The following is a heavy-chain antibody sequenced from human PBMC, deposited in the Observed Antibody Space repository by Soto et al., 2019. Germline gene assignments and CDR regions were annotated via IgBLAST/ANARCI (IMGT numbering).Heavy chain of an antibody. V-gene: IGHV1-2*04. J-gene: IGHJ6*03. Sequence: ASVKVSCKASGYTFTGYYMHWVRQAPGQGLEWMGWINPNSGGTNYAQKFQGWVTMTRDTSISTAYMEPSRLRSDDTAVYYCASSSIAAAGDHYYYYMDVWGKGTTVTVSS. CDR3: ASSSIAAAGDHYYYYMDV. D-gene: IGHD6-13*01. CDR1: GYTFTGYY. CDR2: INPNSGGT.